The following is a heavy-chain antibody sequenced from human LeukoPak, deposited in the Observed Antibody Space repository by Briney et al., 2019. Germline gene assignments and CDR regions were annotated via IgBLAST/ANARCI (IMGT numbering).Heavy chain of an antibody. D-gene: IGHD6-13*01. Sequence: ASVKVSCKASGYTFTGYYMHRVRQAPGQGLEWMGWINPNSGGTNYAQKFQGRVTMTRDTSISTAYMELSRLRSDDTAVYYCARDIAAAEYYYYYGMDVWGQGTTVTVSS. CDR3: ARDIAAAEYYYYYGMDV. CDR1: GYTFTGYY. CDR2: INPNSGGT. V-gene: IGHV1-2*02. J-gene: IGHJ6*02.